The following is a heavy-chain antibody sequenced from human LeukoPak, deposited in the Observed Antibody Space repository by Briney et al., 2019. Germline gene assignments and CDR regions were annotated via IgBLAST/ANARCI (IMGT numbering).Heavy chain of an antibody. CDR2: INHSGST. J-gene: IGHJ4*02. D-gene: IGHD3-22*01. Sequence: PSETLSLTCAVYGGSFSGYYWSWIRQPPGKGLEWIGEINHSGSTNYNPSLKSRVTISVDTSKNQFSLKLSSVTAADTAVYYCARGGLGYYDSSGYYYWGQGTLVTVSS. CDR1: GGSFSGYY. V-gene: IGHV4-34*01. CDR3: ARGGLGYYDSSGYYY.